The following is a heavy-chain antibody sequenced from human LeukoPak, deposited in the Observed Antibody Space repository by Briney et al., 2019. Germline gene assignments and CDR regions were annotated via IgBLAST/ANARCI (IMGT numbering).Heavy chain of an antibody. J-gene: IGHJ3*02. CDR3: AKSPGSLLWFGELLPDAFDI. CDR1: GFTFSSYG. CDR2: ISGSGGST. Sequence: GGSLRLSCAASGFTFSSYGMSWVRQAPGKGLEWVSAISGSGGSTYYADSVKGRFTISRDNSKNTLYLQMNSLRAEDTAVYYCAKSPGSLLWFGELLPDAFDIWGQGTMVTVSS. D-gene: IGHD3-10*01. V-gene: IGHV3-23*01.